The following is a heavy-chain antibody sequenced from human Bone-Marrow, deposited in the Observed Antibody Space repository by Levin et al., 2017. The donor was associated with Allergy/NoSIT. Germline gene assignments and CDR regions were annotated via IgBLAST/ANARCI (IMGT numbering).Heavy chain of an antibody. J-gene: IGHJ4*02. CDR3: AKGYSSNYYGIFDY. CDR1: GFIFNNYA. Sequence: RTGGSLRLSCAASGFIFNNYAMSWVRQAPGRGLEWVSAISGTGGSTYYADSVKGRFTISRDNSKSTLYLQMNSLRAEDTAVYYCAKGYSSNYYGIFDYWGQGTLVTVSS. D-gene: IGHD6-13*01. V-gene: IGHV3-23*01. CDR2: ISGTGGST.